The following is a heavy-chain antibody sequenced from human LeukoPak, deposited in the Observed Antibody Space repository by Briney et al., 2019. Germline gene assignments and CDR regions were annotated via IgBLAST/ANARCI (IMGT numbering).Heavy chain of an antibody. V-gene: IGHV4-34*01. D-gene: IGHD4-17*01. CDR1: GGSFSGYY. CDR3: ASLYGLDY. J-gene: IGHJ4*02. Sequence: SETLSLTCAVYGGSFSGYYWSWIRQPPGKGLEWIGEINHSGSTNYNPSLKSRVTISVDTSKNQFSLKLSSVTAADTAVYYCASLYGLDYWGQGTLVTVSS. CDR2: INHSGST.